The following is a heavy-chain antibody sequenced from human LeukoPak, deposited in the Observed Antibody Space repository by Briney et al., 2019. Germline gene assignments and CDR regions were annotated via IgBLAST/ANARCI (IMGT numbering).Heavy chain of an antibody. D-gene: IGHD6-19*01. CDR2: ISGSGGST. CDR3: AKMPVSYSSGWSNFDY. Sequence: GGSLRLSCAASGFTFSSYALSLVRQAPGKGLEWVSGISGSGGSTHYADSVKGRFTISRDNSKNTLYLQMNSLRAEDTAVYYCAKMPVSYSSGWSNFDYWGQGNLVTVSS. J-gene: IGHJ4*02. CDR1: GFTFSSYA. V-gene: IGHV3-23*01.